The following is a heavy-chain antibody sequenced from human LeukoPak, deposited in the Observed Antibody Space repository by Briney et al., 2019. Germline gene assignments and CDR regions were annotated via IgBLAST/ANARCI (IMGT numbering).Heavy chain of an antibody. CDR1: GYTFTSYD. V-gene: IGHV1-8*02. J-gene: IGHJ4*02. D-gene: IGHD3-16*01. Sequence: GASVKVSCKASGYTFTSYDINWVRQATGQGLEWMGWMKPNSGNTGYAQKFQGRVTMTRDTSISTAYMELSRLRSDDTAVYYCARPLGSQGSYPLYNYWGQGTLVTVSS. CDR3: ARPLGSQGSYPLYNY. CDR2: MKPNSGNT.